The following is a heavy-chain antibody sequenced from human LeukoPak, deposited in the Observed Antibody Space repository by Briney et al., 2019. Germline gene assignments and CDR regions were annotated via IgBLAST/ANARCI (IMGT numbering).Heavy chain of an antibody. Sequence: ASLKVSCKASGYTFTGYYMHWVRQAPGQGLEWMGWINPNSGATNYAQKFQGRVTMTRDTSISTAYMELSGLRSDDTAVYYCARDGSASYDYWGQGNLVTVSS. J-gene: IGHJ4*02. V-gene: IGHV1-2*02. D-gene: IGHD3-10*01. CDR3: ARDGSASYDY. CDR2: INPNSGAT. CDR1: GYTFTGYY.